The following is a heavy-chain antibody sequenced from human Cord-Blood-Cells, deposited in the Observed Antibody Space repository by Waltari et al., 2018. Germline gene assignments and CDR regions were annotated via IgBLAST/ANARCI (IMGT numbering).Heavy chain of an antibody. CDR2: INHSGST. CDR3: ARRGQLGICY. J-gene: IGHJ4*02. CDR1: GGSSSGYY. D-gene: IGHD7-27*01. Sequence: QVQLQQWGAGLLKPSETLSLTCAVHGGSSSGYYWSWIRQPPGKGLEWIGEINHSGSTNYNPSLKSRVTISVDTSKNQFSLKLSSVTAADTAVYYCARRGQLGICYWGQGTLVTVSS. V-gene: IGHV4-34*01.